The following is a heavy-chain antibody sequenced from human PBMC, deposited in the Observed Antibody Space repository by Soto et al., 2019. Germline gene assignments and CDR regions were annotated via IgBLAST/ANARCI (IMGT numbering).Heavy chain of an antibody. CDR1: GFTFSSYW. Sequence: GESLKISCAASGFTFSSYWMSWVRQAPGKGLEWVANIKQDGSEKYYVDSVKGRFTISRDNAKNSLYLQMNSLRAEDTAVYYCARVISANYYYYYYMDVWGKGTTVTVSS. D-gene: IGHD6-25*01. CDR2: IKQDGSEK. J-gene: IGHJ6*03. CDR3: ARVISANYYYYYYMDV. V-gene: IGHV3-7*01.